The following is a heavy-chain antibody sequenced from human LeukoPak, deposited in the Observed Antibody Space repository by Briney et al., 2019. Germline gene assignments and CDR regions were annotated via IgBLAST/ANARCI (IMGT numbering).Heavy chain of an antibody. CDR1: GGSISSYY. CDR3: ARGFGYYYGMDV. D-gene: IGHD3-10*01. Sequence: PSETLSLTCTVSGGSISSYYWSWIRQPPGEGLEWIGYIYYSGSTNYNPSLKSRVTISVDTSKNQSSLKLSSVTAADTAVYYCARGFGYYYGMDVWGQGTTVTVSS. CDR2: IYYSGST. V-gene: IGHV4-59*01. J-gene: IGHJ6*02.